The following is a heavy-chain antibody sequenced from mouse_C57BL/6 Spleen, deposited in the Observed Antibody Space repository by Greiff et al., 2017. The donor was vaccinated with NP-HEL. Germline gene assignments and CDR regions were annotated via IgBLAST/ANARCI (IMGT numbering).Heavy chain of an antibody. Sequence: QVQLQQPGAELVKPGASVKLSCKASGYTFTSYWMHWVKQRPGRGLEWIGRIVTNSGGTKHNEKFKSKATLTVDKPSSTAYKQLSSLTSEDSAVYYCAREDDGYYHVLYDYWGQGTTLTVSS. CDR3: AREDDGYYHVLYDY. CDR2: IVTNSGGT. V-gene: IGHV1-72*01. J-gene: IGHJ2*01. CDR1: GYTFTSYW. D-gene: IGHD2-3*01.